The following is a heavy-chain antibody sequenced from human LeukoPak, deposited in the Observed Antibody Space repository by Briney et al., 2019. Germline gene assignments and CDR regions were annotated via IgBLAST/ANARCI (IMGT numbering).Heavy chain of an antibody. CDR3: AGGPYTMVRGVIRD. V-gene: IGHV1-2*02. J-gene: IGHJ4*02. CDR1: GYSFTGYY. CDR2: INPNSGGT. Sequence: ASVKVSCKASGYSFTGYYMHWVRQAPGQGLEWMGWINPNSGGTNYAQKFQGRVTMTRDTSISTAYMELSRLRSDDTAVYYCAGGPYTMVRGVIRDWGQGTLVTVSS. D-gene: IGHD3-10*01.